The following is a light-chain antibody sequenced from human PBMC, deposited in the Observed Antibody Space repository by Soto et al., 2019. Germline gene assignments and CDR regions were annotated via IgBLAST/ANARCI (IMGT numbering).Light chain of an antibody. CDR1: SSDVGSYNL. V-gene: IGLV2-23*01. J-gene: IGLJ1*01. CDR3: CSSAGSSTSLYV. Sequence: QSALTHPASVSGSPGQSITISCTGTSSDVGSYNLVSWYQQHPGKAPKLMIYEGSKRPSGVSNRFSGSKSGNTASLTISGLQAEDEADYYCCSSAGSSTSLYVFGTGTKVTVL. CDR2: EGS.